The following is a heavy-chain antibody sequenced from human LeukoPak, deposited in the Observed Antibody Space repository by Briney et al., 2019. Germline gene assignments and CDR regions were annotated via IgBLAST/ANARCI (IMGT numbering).Heavy chain of an antibody. J-gene: IGHJ4*02. CDR1: GGSFSGYY. D-gene: IGHD6-13*01. V-gene: IGHV4-34*01. CDR3: ARRRGIAAH. Sequence: SETLSLTCAVYGGSFSGYYWSWIRQPPGKGLEWIGEINHSGSTNYNPSLKSRVTISVDTSKNQFSLKLSSVTAADTAVYYCARRRGIAAHWGQGTLVTVSS. CDR2: INHSGST.